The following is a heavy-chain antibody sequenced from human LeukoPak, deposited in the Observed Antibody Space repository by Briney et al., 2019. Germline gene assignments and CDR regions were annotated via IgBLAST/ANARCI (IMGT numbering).Heavy chain of an antibody. J-gene: IGHJ4*02. V-gene: IGHV4-34*01. Sequence: SETLSLTCAVYGGSFSSYYWNWIRQTPGRGHEWIGESSHTGDITNYNPSLKSRATISVDSSKKQFSLKVTSVTAADTGIYYCARVPDVTARPCDIWGPGTVVTVSS. D-gene: IGHD1-1*01. CDR2: SSHTGDIT. CDR1: GGSFSSYY. CDR3: ARVPDVTARPCDI.